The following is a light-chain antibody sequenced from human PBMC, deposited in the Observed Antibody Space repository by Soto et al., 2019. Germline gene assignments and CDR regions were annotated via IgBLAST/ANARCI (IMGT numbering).Light chain of an antibody. Sequence: QSVLTQPASVSGSPGQSITISCTGTSGDIGSYNRVSWYQQHPGKAPKLIIYEVTDRPSGVSNRFSGSKSGNTASLTISGLQAEDEADYYCSSYTSSSTSCVFGTGTKVTVL. CDR3: SSYTSSSTSCV. CDR1: SGDIGSYNR. V-gene: IGLV2-14*01. CDR2: EVT. J-gene: IGLJ1*01.